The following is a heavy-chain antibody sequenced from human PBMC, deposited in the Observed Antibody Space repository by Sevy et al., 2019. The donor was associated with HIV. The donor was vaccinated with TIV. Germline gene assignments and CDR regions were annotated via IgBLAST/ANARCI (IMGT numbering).Heavy chain of an antibody. CDR3: AGENAWGRGYS. CDR1: GGSITSLY. J-gene: IGHJ4*02. D-gene: IGHD1-26*01. Sequence: SETLSLTCTVSGGSITSLYWNWIRQPPGKGLEWIANIYYNGHINYNPSLQSRVILSLDTSKNQFSLRLSSVTAADTAMYYCAGENAWGRGYSWGQGTLVTVSS. V-gene: IGHV4-59*08. CDR2: IYYNGHI.